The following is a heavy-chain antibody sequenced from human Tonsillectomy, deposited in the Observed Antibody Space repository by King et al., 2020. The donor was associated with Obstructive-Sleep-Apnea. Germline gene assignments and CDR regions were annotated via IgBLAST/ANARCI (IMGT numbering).Heavy chain of an antibody. D-gene: IGHD3-22*01. CDR1: GFTFSSYG. CDR3: ARDLPYYYDSSGYRGDAFDI. Sequence: QLVQSGGGVVQPGRSLRLSCAASGFTFSSYGMHWVRQAPGKGLEWVAVIWYDGSNKYYADSVKGRFTISRDNSKNTLYLQMNSLRAEDTAVYYCARDLPYYYDSSGYRGDAFDIWGQGTMVTVSS. V-gene: IGHV3-33*01. J-gene: IGHJ3*02. CDR2: IWYDGSNK.